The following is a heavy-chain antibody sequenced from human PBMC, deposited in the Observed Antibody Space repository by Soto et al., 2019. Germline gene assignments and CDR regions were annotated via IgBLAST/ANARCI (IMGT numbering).Heavy chain of an antibody. CDR3: ARGPSTYGSGSYLNWFDP. V-gene: IGHV3-7*04. CDR2: IKQDGSEK. Sequence: EVQLVESGGGLVQPGGSLRLSCAASGFTFSSYWMSWVRQAPGKGLEWVANIKQDGSEKYYVDSVKGRFTISRDNAKNSMYLQMNSLRAEDTAVYYCARGPSTYGSGSYLNWFDPWGQGTLVTVSS. D-gene: IGHD3-10*01. CDR1: GFTFSSYW. J-gene: IGHJ5*02.